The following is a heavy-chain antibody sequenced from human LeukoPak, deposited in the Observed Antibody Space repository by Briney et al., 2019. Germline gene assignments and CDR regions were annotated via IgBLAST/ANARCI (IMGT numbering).Heavy chain of an antibody. D-gene: IGHD3-22*01. Sequence: GGSLRLSCAASGFTFSSYWMHWVRQAPGKGLEWVSAISGSGGSTYYADSVKGRFTISRDNSKNSLYLQMNSLRTEDTALYYCAKDLNYYDSSTGEPSFDYWGQGTLVTVSS. CDR3: AKDLNYYDSSTGEPSFDY. CDR1: GFTFSSYW. CDR2: ISGSGGST. V-gene: IGHV3-43*02. J-gene: IGHJ4*02.